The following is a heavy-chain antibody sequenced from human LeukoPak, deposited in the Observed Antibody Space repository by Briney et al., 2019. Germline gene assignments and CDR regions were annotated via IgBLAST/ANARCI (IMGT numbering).Heavy chain of an antibody. V-gene: IGHV3-23*01. CDR3: AKRTWIQLSPEYYFDY. D-gene: IGHD5-18*01. CDR2: ISGSGGST. Sequence: GGSLRLSCAASGFTFSSYAMSWVRQAPGKGLEWVSAISGSGGSTYYADPVKGRFTISRDNSKNTLYLQMNSLRAEDTAVYYCAKRTWIQLSPEYYFDYWGQGTLVTVSS. J-gene: IGHJ4*02. CDR1: GFTFSSYA.